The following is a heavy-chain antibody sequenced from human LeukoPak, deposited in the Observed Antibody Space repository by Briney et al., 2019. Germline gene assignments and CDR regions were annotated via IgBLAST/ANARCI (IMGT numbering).Heavy chain of an antibody. D-gene: IGHD6-13*01. CDR3: AKDDSGVAAAGFFDY. CDR1: GFTFDDYA. V-gene: IGHV3-9*01. Sequence: GGSLRLSCAASGFTFDDYAMHWVRPAPGKGLEWVSGISWNSGSIGYADSVKGRFTISRDNAKNSLYLQMNSLRAEDTALYYCAKDDSGVAAAGFFDYWGQGTLVTVSS. CDR2: ISWNSGSI. J-gene: IGHJ4*02.